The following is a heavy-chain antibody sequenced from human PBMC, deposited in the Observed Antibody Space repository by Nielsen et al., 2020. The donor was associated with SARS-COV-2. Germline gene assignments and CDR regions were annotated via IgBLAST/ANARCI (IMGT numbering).Heavy chain of an antibody. CDR3: AKLADYGIDY. CDR1: GFTFSNFA. V-gene: IGHV3-9*01. J-gene: IGHJ4*02. Sequence: GGSLRLSCAASGFTFSNFAMSWVRQAPGKGLEWVSGISWNSGSIGYADSVKGRFTISRDNAKNSLYLQMNSLRAEDTALYYCAKLADYGIDYWGQGTLVTVSS. D-gene: IGHD4-17*01. CDR2: ISWNSGSI.